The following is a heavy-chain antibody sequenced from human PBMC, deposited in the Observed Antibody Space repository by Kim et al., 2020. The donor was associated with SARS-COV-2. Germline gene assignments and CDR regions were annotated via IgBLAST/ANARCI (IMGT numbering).Heavy chain of an antibody. CDR2: ITHSGGT. D-gene: IGHD6-13*01. J-gene: IGHJ4*02. Sequence: SETLSLTCAVYGGSFSGYYWTWIRQPPGKGLEWIGEITHSGGTNYNPSLKSRVTISVDTSKNQFSLKLSSVTAADTAVYYCARPAGAATGGYYFDYWGQGTLVTASS. V-gene: IGHV4-34*01. CDR3: ARPAGAATGGYYFDY. CDR1: GGSFSGYY.